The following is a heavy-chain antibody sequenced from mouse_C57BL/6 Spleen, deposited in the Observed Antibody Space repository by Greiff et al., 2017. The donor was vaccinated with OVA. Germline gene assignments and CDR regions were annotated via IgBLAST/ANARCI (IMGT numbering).Heavy chain of an antibody. D-gene: IGHD1-1*01. CDR1: GYTFTDYN. Sequence: VQLKESGPELVKPGASVKIPCKASGYTFTDYNMDWVKQSHGKSLEWIGDINPNNGGTIYNQKFKGKATLTVDKSSSTAYMELRSLTSEDTAVYYCARPLDYYGSSYGFAYWGQGTLVTVSA. V-gene: IGHV1-18*01. CDR3: ARPLDYYGSSYGFAY. CDR2: INPNNGGT. J-gene: IGHJ3*01.